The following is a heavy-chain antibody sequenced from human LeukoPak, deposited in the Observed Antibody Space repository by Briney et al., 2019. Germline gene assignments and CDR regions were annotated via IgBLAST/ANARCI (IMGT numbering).Heavy chain of an antibody. CDR2: ISYTGGET. V-gene: IGHV4-59*08. CDR1: GGSINSYY. CDR3: ARQPGGTAAFDI. J-gene: IGHJ3*02. Sequence: SETLSLTCTVSGGSINSYYWSWIRQPPGKGLEWIGYISYTGGETNYNPSLKSRLTISVDTSKNQFSLTLTSVTAADTAVYYCARQPGGTAAFDIWAQGTMVTVSS. D-gene: IGHD1-14*01.